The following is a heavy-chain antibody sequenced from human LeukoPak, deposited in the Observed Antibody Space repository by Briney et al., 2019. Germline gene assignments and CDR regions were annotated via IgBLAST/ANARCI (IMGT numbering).Heavy chain of an antibody. CDR3: AIDLARNYAMDV. Sequence: PGGSLRLSCAAAGFSFEDYAMHWVRQVPGKGLEWVSGISWNGGTIDYADSVKGRFTISRDNAKNSLYLQMNSLRADDTAVYYCAIDLARNYAMDVWGQGTTVTVSS. CDR1: GFSFEDYA. CDR2: ISWNGGTI. V-gene: IGHV3-9*01. J-gene: IGHJ6*02.